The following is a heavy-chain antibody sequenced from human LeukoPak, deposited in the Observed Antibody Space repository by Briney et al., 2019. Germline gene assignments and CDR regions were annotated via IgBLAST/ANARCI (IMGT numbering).Heavy chain of an antibody. CDR2: IYHSGST. Sequence: SQTLSLTCAVSGGSISSGGYSWSWIRQPPGKGLEWIGYIYHSGSTYYNPSLKSRVTISVDRSKNQFSLKLSSVTAADTAVYYCARGLGGWYPYWGQGTLVTVSS. D-gene: IGHD6-19*01. CDR3: ARGLGGWYPY. CDR1: GGSISSGGYS. V-gene: IGHV4-30-2*01. J-gene: IGHJ4*02.